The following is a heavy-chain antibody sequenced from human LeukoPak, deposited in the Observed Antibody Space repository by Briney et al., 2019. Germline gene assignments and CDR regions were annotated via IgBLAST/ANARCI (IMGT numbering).Heavy chain of an antibody. D-gene: IGHD3-22*01. CDR1: GFTFSSHS. Sequence: GGSLRLSCAASGFTFSSHSMSWVRKAPGKGLEWVSYISSSSSTIYYADSVKGRFTVSRDNAKNSLYLQMNSLRAEDTAVYYCARGAYYYEDWGQGTLVTVSS. V-gene: IGHV3-48*01. CDR2: ISSSSSTI. CDR3: ARGAYYYED. J-gene: IGHJ4*02.